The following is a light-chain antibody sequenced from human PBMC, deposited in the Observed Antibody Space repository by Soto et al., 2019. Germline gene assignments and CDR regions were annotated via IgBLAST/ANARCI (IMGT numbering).Light chain of an antibody. CDR1: QSISNI. V-gene: IGKV3-15*01. J-gene: IGKJ5*01. CDR2: GAS. CDR3: QQYYDWPIT. Sequence: EIVMTQPPATLSVSPGERATLSCRASQSISNILAWYQQKPGQAPRLLIYGASTRATGFPDRFSGSGSGTEFTLTISSLHSEDFAVYYCQQYYDWPITFGQGTRLEI.